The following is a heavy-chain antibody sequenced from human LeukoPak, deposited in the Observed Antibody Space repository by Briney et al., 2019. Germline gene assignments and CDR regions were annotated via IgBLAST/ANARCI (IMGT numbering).Heavy chain of an antibody. CDR3: AREGKGGFDY. J-gene: IGHJ4*02. Sequence: GGSLRLSCAASGFTFSSYSMNWVRQAPGKGLEWVSSISSSSSYIYYADSVKGRFTISRDNANNSLYLQMNSLRAEDTAIFYCAREGKGGFDYWGQGTLVTVSS. CDR1: GFTFSSYS. D-gene: IGHD3-16*01. V-gene: IGHV3-21*01. CDR2: ISSSSSYI.